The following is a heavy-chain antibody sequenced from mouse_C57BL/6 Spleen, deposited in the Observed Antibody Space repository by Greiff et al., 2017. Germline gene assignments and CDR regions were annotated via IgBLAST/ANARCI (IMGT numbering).Heavy chain of an antibody. V-gene: IGHV1-55*01. J-gene: IGHJ2*01. D-gene: IGHD1-1*01. CDR3: ARRGYYGSPYYFDY. CDR2: IYPGSGST. Sequence: VQLQQPGAELVKPGASVKMSCKASGYTFTSYWITWVKQRPGQGLEWIGDIYPGSGSTNYNEKFKSKATLTVDTSSSTAYMQLSSLTSEDSAVYYCARRGYYGSPYYFDYWGQGTTLTVYS. CDR1: GYTFTSYW.